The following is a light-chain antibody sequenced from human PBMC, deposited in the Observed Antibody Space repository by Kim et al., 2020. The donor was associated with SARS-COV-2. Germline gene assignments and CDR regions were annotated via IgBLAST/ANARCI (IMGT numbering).Light chain of an antibody. CDR2: GNS. Sequence: QRVTISCSGSSSNIGAGYDVHWYQQLPGTAPKLLIYGNSNRPSGVPDRFSGSKSGTSASLAITGLQAEDEADYYCQSYDSSLSGYVFGTGTKVTVL. CDR3: QSYDSSLSGYV. CDR1: SSNIGAGYD. J-gene: IGLJ1*01. V-gene: IGLV1-40*01.